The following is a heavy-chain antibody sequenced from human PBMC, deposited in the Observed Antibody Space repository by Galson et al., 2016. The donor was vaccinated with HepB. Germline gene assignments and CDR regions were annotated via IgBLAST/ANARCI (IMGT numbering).Heavy chain of an antibody. J-gene: IGHJ4*02. CDR3: ARAQRRTDRSGWNYFDY. CDR1: GYTFTSYY. Sequence: SVKVSCKASGYTFTSYYIHWVRQAPGQGLEWMGVINPSGGSTNYAQKFLGRVTMTTDTSTSTVYMELSILRSEDTAVYYCARAQRRTDRSGWNYFDYWGQGTLVTVSS. D-gene: IGHD6-19*01. CDR2: INPSGGST. V-gene: IGHV1-46*01.